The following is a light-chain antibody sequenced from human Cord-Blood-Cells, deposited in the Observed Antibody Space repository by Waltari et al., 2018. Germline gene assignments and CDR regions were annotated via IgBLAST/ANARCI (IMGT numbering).Light chain of an antibody. CDR1: QSVSSY. CDR2: DAS. CDR3: QQRINWPPFT. V-gene: IGKV3-11*01. J-gene: IGKJ3*01. Sequence: EIVLTQSPATLSLSPGERATLSCRASQSVSSYLAWYQQKPGQAPRLLIYDASNRATGIPARFSGSVSRTDFTLTISSLEPEDFAVYYCQQRINWPPFTFGPGTKVDIK.